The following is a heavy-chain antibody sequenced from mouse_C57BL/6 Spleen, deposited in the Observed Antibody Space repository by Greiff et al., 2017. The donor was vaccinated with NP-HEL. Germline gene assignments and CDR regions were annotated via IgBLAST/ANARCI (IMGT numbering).Heavy chain of an antibody. CDR1: GFTFTDYY. V-gene: IGHV7-3*01. CDR2: IRNKANGYTT. CDR3: ARYRAYGVDYAMDY. J-gene: IGHJ4*01. Sequence: EVMLVESGGGLVQPGGSLSLSCAASGFTFTDYYMSWVRQPPGKALEWLGFIRNKANGYTTEYSASVKGRFTISRDNSQSILYLQMNALRAEDSATYYCARYRAYGVDYAMDYWGQGTSVTVSS. D-gene: IGHD6-5*01.